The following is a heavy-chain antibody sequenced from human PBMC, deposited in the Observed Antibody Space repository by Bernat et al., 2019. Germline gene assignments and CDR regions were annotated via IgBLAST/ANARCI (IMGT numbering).Heavy chain of an antibody. V-gene: IGHV3-15*01. CDR2: IKSKTDGGTT. D-gene: IGHD2-15*01. CDR3: TTLAMHVVVVAATPSAFDI. J-gene: IGHJ3*02. Sequence: EVQLVESGGGLVKPGGSLRLSCAASGFTFSNAWMSWVRQAPGKGLEWVGRIKSKTDGGTTDYAAPVKGRFTISRDDSKNTLYLQMNSLKTEDTAVYYCTTLAMHVVVVAATPSAFDIWGQGTMVTVSS. CDR1: GFTFSNAW.